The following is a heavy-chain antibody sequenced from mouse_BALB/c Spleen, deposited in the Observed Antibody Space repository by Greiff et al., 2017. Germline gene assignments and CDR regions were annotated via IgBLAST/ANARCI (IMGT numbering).Heavy chain of an antibody. CDR2: ISDGGSYT. Sequence: DVMLVESGGGLVKPGGSLKLSCAASGFTFSDYYMYWVRQTPEKRLEWVATISDGGSYTYYPDSVKGRFTISRDNAKNNLYLQMSSLKSEDTAMYDCARDNWDEAYWGQGTLVTVSA. V-gene: IGHV5-4*02. D-gene: IGHD4-1*01. J-gene: IGHJ3*01. CDR3: ARDNWDEAY. CDR1: GFTFSDYY.